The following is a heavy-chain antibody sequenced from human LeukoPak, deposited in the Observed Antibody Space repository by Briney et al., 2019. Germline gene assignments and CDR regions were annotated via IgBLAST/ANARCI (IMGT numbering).Heavy chain of an antibody. CDR3: ARQLSGWYDADPY. J-gene: IGHJ4*02. CDR2: IKEDGSRN. Sequence: GGSLRLSCAASGFTFSNYWMSWVRQAPGKGLEWVANIKEDGSRNHYVDSVKGRFTISRDNAKNSLYLQTNSLRAEDSAVYYCARQLSGWYDADPYWGQGTLVTVSS. V-gene: IGHV3-7*05. D-gene: IGHD6-19*01. CDR1: GFTFSNYW.